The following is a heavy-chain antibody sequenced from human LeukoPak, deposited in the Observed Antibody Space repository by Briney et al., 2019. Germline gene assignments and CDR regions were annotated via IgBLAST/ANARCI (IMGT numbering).Heavy chain of an antibody. V-gene: IGHV1-69*01. Sequence: SVKVSCKTSGDTFGSYAFSWVRQAPGQGLEWMGVITPIFGTTYYAQRFQDRFSITADGSTSTTYIELSGLTSEDTAIYYCARDAGSSWSVGVSDIWGQGTMVAVSS. J-gene: IGHJ3*02. D-gene: IGHD6-13*01. CDR1: GDTFGSYA. CDR3: ARDAGSSWSVGVSDI. CDR2: ITPIFGTT.